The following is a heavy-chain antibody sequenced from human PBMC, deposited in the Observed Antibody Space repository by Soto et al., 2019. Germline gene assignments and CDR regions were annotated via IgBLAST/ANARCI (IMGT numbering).Heavy chain of an antibody. D-gene: IGHD6-13*01. V-gene: IGHV3-23*01. CDR1: GFTFSSYA. Sequence: GGSLRLSCAASGFTFSSYAMSWVRQAPGKGLEWVSAISGSGGSTYYADSVKGRFTISRDNSKNTLYLQMNSLRAEDTAVYYCAKEPLTGYSSSSYFWSEPWGQGTLVTVSS. CDR3: AKEPLTGYSSSSYFWSEP. J-gene: IGHJ5*02. CDR2: ISGSGGST.